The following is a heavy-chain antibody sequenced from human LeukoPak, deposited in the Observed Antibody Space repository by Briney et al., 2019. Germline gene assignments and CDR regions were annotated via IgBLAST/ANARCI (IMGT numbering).Heavy chain of an antibody. D-gene: IGHD2-15*01. Sequence: GGSLRHSCAASGFTFSNYWMHWVRQAPGKGLVWVSRISSDGSSTSYADSVKGRFTISRDDAKNTLYLQMNSLRAEDTAVYYCVRLVYCSGGSCRDYWGQGTLVTVSS. V-gene: IGHV3-74*01. CDR2: ISSDGSST. J-gene: IGHJ4*02. CDR3: VRLVYCSGGSCRDY. CDR1: GFTFSNYW.